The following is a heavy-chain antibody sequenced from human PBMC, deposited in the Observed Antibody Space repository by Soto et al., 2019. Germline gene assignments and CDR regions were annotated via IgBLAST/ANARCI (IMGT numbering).Heavy chain of an antibody. CDR3: ASQSYYGGMDV. V-gene: IGHV4-30-2*01. J-gene: IGHJ6*02. Sequence: SETLSLTCAVSGGSISSGGYSWRWIRQPPGKGLEWIGYIYHSGSTYYNPSLKSRVTISVDRSKNQFSLKLSSVTAADTAVYYCASQSYYGGMDVWVQWTTVT. CDR2: IYHSGST. CDR1: GGSISSGGYS. D-gene: IGHD3-10*01.